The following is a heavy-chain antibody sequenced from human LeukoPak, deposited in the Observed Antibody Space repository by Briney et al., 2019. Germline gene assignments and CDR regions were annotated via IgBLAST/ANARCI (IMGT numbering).Heavy chain of an antibody. CDR2: IYHSGTT. CDR3: ARARGRAAAGPFDY. J-gene: IGHJ4*02. Sequence: SETLSLTCAVSGYSISSGYYWGWVRQPPGKGLEWIGNIYHSGTTYYNPSLKSRVTISVDTSKNQFSLKLTSVTAADTAVYYCARARGRAAAGPFDYWGQGTLVTVSS. CDR1: GYSISSGYY. V-gene: IGHV4-38-2*01. D-gene: IGHD6-13*01.